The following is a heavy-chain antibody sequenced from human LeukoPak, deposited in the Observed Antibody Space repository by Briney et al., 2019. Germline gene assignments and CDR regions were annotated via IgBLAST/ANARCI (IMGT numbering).Heavy chain of an antibody. V-gene: IGHV3-23*01. Sequence: PGGSLRLSCAASGFTFSSYGMHWVRQAPGKGLEWVSAISGSGGSTYYADSVKGRFTISRDNSKNTLYLQMNSLRAEDTAVYYCAKVDPRDGYKIDYWGQGTLVTISS. CDR2: ISGSGGST. D-gene: IGHD5-24*01. CDR1: GFTFSSYG. CDR3: AKVDPRDGYKIDY. J-gene: IGHJ4*02.